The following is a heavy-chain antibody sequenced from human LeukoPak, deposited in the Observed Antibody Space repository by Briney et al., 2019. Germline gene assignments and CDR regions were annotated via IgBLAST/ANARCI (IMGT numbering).Heavy chain of an antibody. CDR2: INIDGSST. D-gene: IGHD3-22*01. J-gene: IGHJ3*02. CDR1: GFTFSSYW. Sequence: GGSLRLSCAASGFTFSSYWMHWVRQAPGKGLVWVSRINIDGSSTSYADSVKGRFTISRDNAKNTLYLQMNSLRAEDTAVYYCARANYDSSGYYSIGLNAFDIWGQGTMVTVSS. V-gene: IGHV3-74*01. CDR3: ARANYDSSGYYSIGLNAFDI.